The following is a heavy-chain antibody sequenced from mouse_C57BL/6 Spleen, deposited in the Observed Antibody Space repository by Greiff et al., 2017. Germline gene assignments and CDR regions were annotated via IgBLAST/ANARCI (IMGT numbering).Heavy chain of an antibody. CDR1: GYSITSGYY. CDR3: AREHYYYGSPYAMDY. D-gene: IGHD1-1*01. CDR2: ISYDGSN. V-gene: IGHV3-6*01. J-gene: IGHJ4*01. Sequence: EVKLMESGPGLVKPSQSLSLTCSVTGYSITSGYYWNWIRQFPGNKLEWMGYISYDGSNNYNPSLKNRISITRDTSKNQFFLKLNSVTTEDTATYYCAREHYYYGSPYAMDYWGQGTSVTVSS.